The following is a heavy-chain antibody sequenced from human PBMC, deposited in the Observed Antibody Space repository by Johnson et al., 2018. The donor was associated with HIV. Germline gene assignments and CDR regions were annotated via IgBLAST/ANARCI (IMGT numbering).Heavy chain of an antibody. CDR2: ISYDGRNK. J-gene: IGHJ3*02. Sequence: QVQLVESGGGVVQPGRSLRLSCAASGFTFSSYGMHWVRQAPGKGLEWVAVISYDGRNKYYADSAKGRFTISSYNSKNTLYLQMNTLRAEDTAVYYCARGGGCGGDCYSGYDAFDIWGQGTMVTV. CDR3: ARGGGCGGDCYSGYDAFDI. CDR1: GFTFSSYG. D-gene: IGHD2-21*01. V-gene: IGHV3-30*19.